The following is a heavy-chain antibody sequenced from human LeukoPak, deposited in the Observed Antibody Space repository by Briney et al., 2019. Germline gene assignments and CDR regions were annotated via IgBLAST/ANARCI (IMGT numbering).Heavy chain of an antibody. J-gene: IGHJ2*01. CDR3: VRDIRYCSSTSCPGWYFDV. D-gene: IGHD2-2*01. CDR1: GGSISSDGSY. CDR2: IYSRGST. Sequence: SETLSLTCTVSGGSISSDGSYWSWIRQHPGEGLEWIRNIYSRGSTYYNPSLNSRVTISLDTSENRFSLTLSSVTAADTAVYYCVRDIRYCSSTSCPGWYFDVWGRGTLVTVSA. V-gene: IGHV4-31*03.